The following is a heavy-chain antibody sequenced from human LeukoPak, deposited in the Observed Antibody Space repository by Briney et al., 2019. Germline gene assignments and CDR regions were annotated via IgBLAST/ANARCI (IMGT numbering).Heavy chain of an antibody. V-gene: IGHV5-51*01. D-gene: IGHD3-9*01. CDR2: IFPGDSNT. Sequence: GASLKISCKGSGYSFSCYWIGWVRQMPGKGLEWMGVIFPGDSNTRYSPSFQGQVTISADKSISTAYLQWSSLKASDTAMYYCVTQKAFFDWIIFWGQGTLVTVSS. CDR3: VTQKAFFDWIIF. CDR1: GYSFSCYW. J-gene: IGHJ4*02.